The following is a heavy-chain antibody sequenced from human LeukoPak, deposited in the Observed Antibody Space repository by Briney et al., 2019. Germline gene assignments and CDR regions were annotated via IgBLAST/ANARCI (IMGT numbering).Heavy chain of an antibody. CDR2: ISSSSSYI. CDR1: GFTFSSYS. J-gene: IGHJ4*02. V-gene: IGHV3-21*01. Sequence: GGSLRLSCAASGFTFSSYSMNWVRQAPGKGLEWVSSISSSSSYIYYADSVKGRFTISRDNAKNSLYLQMNSLRAEDTAVYYCASGGQRVGREEKWLVDYWGQGTLVTVSS. D-gene: IGHD5-12*01. CDR3: ASGGQRVGREEKWLVDY.